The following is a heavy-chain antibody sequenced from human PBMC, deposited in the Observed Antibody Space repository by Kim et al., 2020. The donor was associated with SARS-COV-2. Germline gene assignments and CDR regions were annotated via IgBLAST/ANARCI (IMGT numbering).Heavy chain of an antibody. D-gene: IGHD3-22*01. V-gene: IGHV3-30*18. CDR1: GFTFSSYG. Sequence: GGSLRLSCAASGFTFSSYGMHWVRQAPGRGLEWVAVISYDGSNKYYADSVKGRFTISRDNSKNTLYLQMNSLRAEDTAVYYCAKVTRRPPYDQADYWGQGTLVTVSS. CDR2: ISYDGSNK. CDR3: AKVTRRPPYDQADY. J-gene: IGHJ4*02.